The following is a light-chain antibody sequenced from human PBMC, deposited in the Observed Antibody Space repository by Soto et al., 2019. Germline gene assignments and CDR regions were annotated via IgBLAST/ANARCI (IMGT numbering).Light chain of an antibody. Sequence: ENVLTQSPGTLSLSPGERATLSCRASQSVRSSYLAWYQHRPGHAPRLLIYGASTRATDIPDRFSGSGSGTDFTLTISSLEPEDFAMFYCQQYGSSPYTFGQGTKLEI. CDR1: QSVRSSY. J-gene: IGKJ2*01. V-gene: IGKV3-20*01. CDR3: QQYGSSPYT. CDR2: GAS.